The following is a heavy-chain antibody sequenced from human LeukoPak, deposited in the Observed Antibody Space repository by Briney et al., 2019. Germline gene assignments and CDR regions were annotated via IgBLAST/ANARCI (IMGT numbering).Heavy chain of an antibody. J-gene: IGHJ4*02. CDR2: INPNTGGT. CDR1: GFTFTGYY. CDR3: ARGAAAGRFDFDY. D-gene: IGHD6-13*01. Sequence: GSVRVSCKASGFTFTGYYMHWVRQAPGQGLEWMGWINPNTGGTNSAQTFQGRVTMTRDTYISTAYMELSRLRSDDTAVYYCARGAAAGRFDFDYWGQGTLVTVSS. V-gene: IGHV1-2*02.